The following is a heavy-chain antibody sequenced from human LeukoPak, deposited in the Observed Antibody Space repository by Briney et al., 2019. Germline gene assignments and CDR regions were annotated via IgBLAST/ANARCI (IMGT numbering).Heavy chain of an antibody. CDR2: IYPGDSDT. CDR1: GYRFTSYW. V-gene: IGHV5-51*01. CDR3: ARHTPYDSSGYYLFDP. J-gene: IGHJ5*02. D-gene: IGHD3-22*01. Sequence: GESLEISCKGSGYRFTSYWIAWVRQMPGKGLEWMGIIYPGDSDTRYSPSFQGQVTISADKSISTAYLQWSSLKASDTAMYYCARHTPYDSSGYYLFDPWGQGTLVTVSS.